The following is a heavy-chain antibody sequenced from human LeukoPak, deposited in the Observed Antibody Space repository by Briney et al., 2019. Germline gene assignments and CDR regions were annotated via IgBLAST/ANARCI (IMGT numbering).Heavy chain of an antibody. CDR3: ARGRYDYSIDY. J-gene: IGHJ4*02. CDR2: INSDGSSR. D-gene: IGHD3-16*01. CDR1: GFTFSNYW. V-gene: IGHV3-74*01. Sequence: GGSLRLSCAASGFTFSNYWMHWVRQAPGKGLVWVSRINSDGSSRSYADSVKGRFTISRDNAKNTLYLQMNSLRAEDTAVYYCARGRYDYSIDYWGQGTLLTVPS.